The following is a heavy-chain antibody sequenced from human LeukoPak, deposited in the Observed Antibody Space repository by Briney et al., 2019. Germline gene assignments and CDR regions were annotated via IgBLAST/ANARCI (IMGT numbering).Heavy chain of an antibody. V-gene: IGHV4-38-2*02. D-gene: IGHD1-26*01. J-gene: IGHJ4*02. CDR3: ARIHPDPIVGATCPTN. CDR2: IYHSGST. Sequence: PSETLSLTCTVSGYSISSGYYWGWIRQPPGKGLEWIGSIYHSGSTYYNPSLKSRVTIPVDTSKNQFSLKLSSVTAADTAVYYCARIHPDPIVGATCPTNWGQGTLVTVSS. CDR1: GYSISSGYY.